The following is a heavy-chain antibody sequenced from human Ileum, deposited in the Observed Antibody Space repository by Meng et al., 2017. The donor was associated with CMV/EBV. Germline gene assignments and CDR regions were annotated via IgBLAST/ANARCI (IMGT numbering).Heavy chain of an antibody. V-gene: IGHV4-30-4*01. CDR1: GGSISSGAFY. CDR3: ARGRQGSGSYTDY. CDR2: IYYSGST. Sequence: SGGSISSGAFYWSWIRQPPGKGLEWIGFIYYSGSTYYNPSLRSRVTMSVDTSKNQFSLNLTSVTAADTAVYYCARGRQGSGSYTDYWGQGTLVTVSS. D-gene: IGHD1-26*01. J-gene: IGHJ4*02.